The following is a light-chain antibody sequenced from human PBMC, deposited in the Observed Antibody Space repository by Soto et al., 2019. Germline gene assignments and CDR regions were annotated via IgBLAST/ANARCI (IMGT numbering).Light chain of an antibody. CDR2: AAS. J-gene: IGKJ4*01. Sequence: DIQMTQSPSSLSASVGDRVTITCRASQSISSYLNWYQQKPGKAPKLLIYAASSLQSGAPSRFSGSGSGTDFTLTISSLQPEDFATYYCQQSYSTLPFGGGTKVDIK. CDR1: QSISSY. CDR3: QQSYSTLP. V-gene: IGKV1-39*01.